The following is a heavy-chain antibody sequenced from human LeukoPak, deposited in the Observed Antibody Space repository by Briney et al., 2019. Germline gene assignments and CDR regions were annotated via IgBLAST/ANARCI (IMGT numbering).Heavy chain of an antibody. CDR2: VDPEDGET. CDR1: GYTFTDYY. CDR3: ARDPTLHYYDFWSGNYTSYFDY. D-gene: IGHD3-3*01. J-gene: IGHJ4*02. V-gene: IGHV1-69-2*01. Sequence: ASVKISCKVSGYTFTDYYMHWVQQAPGKGLEWMGLVDPEDGETIYAEKFQGRVTITADTSTETASMELRSLRSDDTAVYYCARDPTLHYYDFWSGNYTSYFDYWGQGTLVTVSS.